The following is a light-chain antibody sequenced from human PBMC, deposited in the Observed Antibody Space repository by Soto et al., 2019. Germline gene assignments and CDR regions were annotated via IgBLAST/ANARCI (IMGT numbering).Light chain of an antibody. Sequence: DIQMTQSPSTLSGSVGDRVTITCRASQTISSWLAWYQQKPEKAPKLLIYKASTLKSGVPSRFSGSGSGTEFTLTISSLQPDDFATYYCQHYNSYSGAFGQGTKVDIK. CDR2: KAS. V-gene: IGKV1-5*03. CDR1: QTISSW. CDR3: QHYNSYSGA. J-gene: IGKJ1*01.